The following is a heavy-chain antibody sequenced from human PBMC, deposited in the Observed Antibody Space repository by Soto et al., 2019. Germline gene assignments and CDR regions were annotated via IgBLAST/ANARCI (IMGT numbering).Heavy chain of an antibody. V-gene: IGHV4-38-2*01. Sequence: SETLSLSCAVSGYSISSGYYWGWIRQPPGKGLEWIGSIYHSGSTYYNPSLKSRVTISVDASKNQFSLRLPPVTAAHKPVYSCARYRDRGSYRALDDWCQGPLGT. CDR2: IYHSGST. D-gene: IGHD1-26*01. J-gene: IGHJ4*02. CDR1: GYSISSGYY. CDR3: ARYRDRGSYRALDD.